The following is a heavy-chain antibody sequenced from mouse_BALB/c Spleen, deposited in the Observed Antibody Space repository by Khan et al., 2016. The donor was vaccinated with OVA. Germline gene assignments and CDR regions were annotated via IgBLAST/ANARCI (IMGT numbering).Heavy chain of an antibody. J-gene: IGHJ3*01. Sequence: VQLKESGPGLVKPSQSLSLTCSVTGYSITSGYFWNWIRQFPGNNLEWLGYIRYDGDSNYNPSLKNRISITRDTSKNQFFLKWNSVPPEDTATYDCARGGSAGPAWFAYWGQGTLVTVSA. CDR1: GYSITSGYF. CDR2: IRYDGDS. D-gene: IGHD3-1*01. CDR3: ARGGSAGPAWFAY. V-gene: IGHV3-6*02.